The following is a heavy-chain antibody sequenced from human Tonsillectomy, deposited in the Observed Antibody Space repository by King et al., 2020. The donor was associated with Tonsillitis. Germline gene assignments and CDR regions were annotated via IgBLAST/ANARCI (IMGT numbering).Heavy chain of an antibody. J-gene: IGHJ4*02. CDR2: IKHDGSEK. CDR1: GFTFRTYW. CDR3: ARYRWVSGSGFLDY. D-gene: IGHD3-10*01. Sequence: QLVQSGGGLVQLGGSLRLSCAASGFTFRTYWMTWVRQAPGKGLEWVANIKHDGSEKYYVDSVKGRFTISRDNAKNSLYLQMNSLRAEDTALYYCARYRWVSGSGFLDYWGQGTLVTVSS. V-gene: IGHV3-7*01.